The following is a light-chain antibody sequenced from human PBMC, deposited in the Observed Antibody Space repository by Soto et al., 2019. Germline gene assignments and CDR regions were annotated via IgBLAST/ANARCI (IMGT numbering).Light chain of an antibody. CDR3: SSYAGSSNV. J-gene: IGLJ1*01. CDR1: SSDIGNYNR. CDR2: EVN. V-gene: IGLV2-18*02. Sequence: QSALTQPPSVSGSPGQSVTISCTGTSSDIGNYNRVSWYHQPPGTAPKLMIYEVNKRPSGVPDRFSGSKSGNTASLTVSGLQAEDEADYYCSSYAGSSNVFGTGTKLTVL.